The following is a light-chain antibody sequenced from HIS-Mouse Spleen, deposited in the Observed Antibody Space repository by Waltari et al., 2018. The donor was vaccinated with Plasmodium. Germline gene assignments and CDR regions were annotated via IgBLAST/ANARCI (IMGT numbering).Light chain of an antibody. CDR3: YSTDSSGNHRV. V-gene: IGLV3-10*01. CDR1: ALPKKY. J-gene: IGLJ3*02. CDR2: EDS. Sequence: SYELTQPPSVSVSPGQTARITCSGDALPKKYAYWYQQKSGQAPVLVIYEDSKRPSGIPERFSGSSPGTMATLTISGAQVEDEADYYWYSTDSSGNHRVFGGGTKLTVL.